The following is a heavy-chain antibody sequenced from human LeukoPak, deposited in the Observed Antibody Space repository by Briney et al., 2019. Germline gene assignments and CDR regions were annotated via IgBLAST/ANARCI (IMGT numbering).Heavy chain of an antibody. J-gene: IGHJ4*02. CDR3: ARQNYDSSGYHFDY. CDR2: INHSGST. V-gene: IGHV4-34*01. D-gene: IGHD3-22*01. Sequence: SETLSLTCAVHGGSFSGYYWSWIRQPPGKGLEWIGEINHSGSTNYNPSLKSRVTISVDTSKNQFSLKLSSVTAADTAVYYCARQNYDSSGYHFDYWGQGTLVTVSS. CDR1: GGSFSGYY.